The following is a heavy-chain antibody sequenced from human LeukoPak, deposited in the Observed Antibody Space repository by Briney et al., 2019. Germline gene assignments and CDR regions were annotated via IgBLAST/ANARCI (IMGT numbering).Heavy chain of an antibody. J-gene: IGHJ4*02. CDR2: IYPGDSDT. CDR3: ATTDIPMNTDFDH. V-gene: IGHV5-51*01. Sequence: GESLKISCKGSGYSFTSYWIGWVRQMPGKGLEWMGIIYPGDSDTRYSPSFQGQVTISADKSISTAYLQWSSLKASDTAMYYCATTDIPMNTDFDHWGQGTLVTVSS. CDR1: GYSFTSYW. D-gene: IGHD5-18*01.